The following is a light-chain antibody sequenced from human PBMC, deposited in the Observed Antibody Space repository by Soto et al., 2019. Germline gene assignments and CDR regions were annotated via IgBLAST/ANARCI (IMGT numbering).Light chain of an antibody. V-gene: IGKV3-15*01. J-gene: IGKJ2*01. Sequence: EIVMTQSPATLSVSPGEGATLSCRASQSVNSHLAWYQQKPGQAPRLLIYGASTRATGVPARFSGSGSGTELTLTIRSLQSEDFAVYYCQHYNHWPHTFGQGTKLEI. CDR3: QHYNHWPHT. CDR2: GAS. CDR1: QSVNSH.